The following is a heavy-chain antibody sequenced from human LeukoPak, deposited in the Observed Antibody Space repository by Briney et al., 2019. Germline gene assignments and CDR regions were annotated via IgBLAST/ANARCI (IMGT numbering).Heavy chain of an antibody. V-gene: IGHV3-23*01. J-gene: IGHJ4*02. Sequence: GGSLRLSCAASGFTFSSYAMSWVRQAPGKGLEWVSAISGSGGSTYYADSVKGRFTISRDNSKNTLYLQMNSLRAEDTAVYYCAEVLPRVGRWGYYFDYWGQGTLVTVSS. D-gene: IGHD2-15*01. CDR3: AEVLPRVGRWGYYFDY. CDR1: GFTFSSYA. CDR2: ISGSGGST.